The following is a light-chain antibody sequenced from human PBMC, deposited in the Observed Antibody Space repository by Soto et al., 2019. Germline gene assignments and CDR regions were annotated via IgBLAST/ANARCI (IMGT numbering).Light chain of an antibody. CDR1: QSVSNTY. CDR3: QQYGSSRWT. J-gene: IGKJ1*01. CDR2: AAS. V-gene: IGKV3-20*01. Sequence: EIVLTQSPDTLSLFPGERATLSCRASQSVSNTYLAWYQQKPGQAPRPLISAASTRAPGTPDRFSGSGSGTDFTLTISRLEPEEFAIYYGQQYGSSRWTFGQGTKVEIK.